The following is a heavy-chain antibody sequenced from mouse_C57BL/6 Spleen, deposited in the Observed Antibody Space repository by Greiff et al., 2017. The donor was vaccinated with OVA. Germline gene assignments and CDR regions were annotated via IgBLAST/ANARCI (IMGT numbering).Heavy chain of an antibody. CDR1: GFTFSDYG. CDR2: ISSGSSTI. V-gene: IGHV5-17*01. Sequence: EVQLVESGGGLVKPGGSLKLSCAASGFTFSDYGMHWVRQAPEKGLEWVAYISSGSSTIYYADTVKGRFTISRDNAKNTLFLQMTSLRSEDTAMYYCARTYDGYYVAWFAYWGQGTLVTVSA. J-gene: IGHJ3*01. CDR3: ARTYDGYYVAWFAY. D-gene: IGHD2-3*01.